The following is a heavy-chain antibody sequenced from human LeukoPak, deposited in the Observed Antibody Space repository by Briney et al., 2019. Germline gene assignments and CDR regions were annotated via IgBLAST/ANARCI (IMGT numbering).Heavy chain of an antibody. J-gene: IGHJ5*02. Sequence: ASVKVSCKASGHTFTSYGISWVRQAPGQGLEWMGWISAYNGNTNYAQKLQGRVTMTTDTSTSTAYMELRSLRSDDTAVYYCARDLTYCGGDCYPLDPWGQGTLVTVSS. CDR3: ARDLTYCGGDCYPLDP. D-gene: IGHD2-21*02. V-gene: IGHV1-18*01. CDR1: GHTFTSYG. CDR2: ISAYNGNT.